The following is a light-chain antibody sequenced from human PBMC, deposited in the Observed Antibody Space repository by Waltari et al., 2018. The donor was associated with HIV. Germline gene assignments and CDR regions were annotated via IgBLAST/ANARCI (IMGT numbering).Light chain of an antibody. J-gene: IGKJ3*01. Sequence: EIVLTQSPGTLSLSPGEGATLPFRASQSVSSKYFAWYQQKPGQAPRLLIYGASSRATGIPDRFRCSGSGTDFTLTISRLEPEDFAVYYCQQYGTSPTTFGPGTKVDIK. CDR3: QQYGTSPTT. CDR1: QSVSSKY. CDR2: GAS. V-gene: IGKV3-20*01.